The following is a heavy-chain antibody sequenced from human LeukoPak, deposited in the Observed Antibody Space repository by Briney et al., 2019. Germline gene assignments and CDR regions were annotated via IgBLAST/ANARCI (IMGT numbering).Heavy chain of an antibody. V-gene: IGHV4-61*02. Sequence: ASQTLSLTCTVSGGSISSGSYYWSWIRQPARKGLEWIGRIYTSGSTNYNPSLKSRVTISVDTSKNQFSLKLSSVTAADTAVYYCASSLGTTTDFDYWGQGTLVTVSS. CDR2: IYTSGST. J-gene: IGHJ4*02. CDR3: ASSLGTTTDFDY. CDR1: GGSISSGSYY. D-gene: IGHD1-14*01.